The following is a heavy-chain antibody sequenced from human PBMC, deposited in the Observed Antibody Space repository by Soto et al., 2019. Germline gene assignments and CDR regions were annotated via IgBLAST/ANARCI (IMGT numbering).Heavy chain of an antibody. CDR3: AKGGAYYYDSSGSPGFGY. D-gene: IGHD3-22*01. Sequence: QVQLVESGGGVVQPGRSPRLSCAASGFTFSSYGMHWVRQAPGKGLEWVAVISYDGSNKYYADSVKGRFTISRDNSKNTLYLQMNSLRAEDTAVYYCAKGGAYYYDSSGSPGFGYWGQGTLVTVSS. CDR2: ISYDGSNK. J-gene: IGHJ4*02. CDR1: GFTFSSYG. V-gene: IGHV3-30*18.